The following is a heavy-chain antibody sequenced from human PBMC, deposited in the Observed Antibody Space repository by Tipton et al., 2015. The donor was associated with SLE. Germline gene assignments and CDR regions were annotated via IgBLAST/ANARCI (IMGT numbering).Heavy chain of an antibody. CDR2: IFYIGNG. Sequence: GLVKPSETLPLTCSVSGAFLSTSNYYWGCIRQPPGKGLEWIGSIFYIGNGHSKPSLSSRVTISEDTSKNQFSLRLTFVTSADTAVYYCARHEWGRYTGSNRDRFDMWGQGTVVTVSS. CDR3: ARHEWGRYTGSNRDRFDM. D-gene: IGHD1-26*01. J-gene: IGHJ3*02. CDR1: GAFLSTSNYY. V-gene: IGHV4-39*07.